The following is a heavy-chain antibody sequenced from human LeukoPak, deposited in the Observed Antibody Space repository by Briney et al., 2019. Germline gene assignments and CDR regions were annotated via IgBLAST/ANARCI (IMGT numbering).Heavy chain of an antibody. V-gene: IGHV1-18*01. CDR1: TSR. Sequence: ASVKVSCKATSRISWVRQAPGQGLEWMGWIGSYGGDTYYAQKFQGRVTVTTDTSASTVYMELRSLRSDDTAVYYCARDLWNFYDDSGYYRDFDSWGQGTLVTVSS. D-gene: IGHD3-22*01. CDR2: IGSYGGDT. CDR3: ARDLWNFYDDSGYYRDFDS. J-gene: IGHJ5*01.